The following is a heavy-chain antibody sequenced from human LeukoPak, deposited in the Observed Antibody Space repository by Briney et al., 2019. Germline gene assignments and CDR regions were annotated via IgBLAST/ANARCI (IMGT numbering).Heavy chain of an antibody. D-gene: IGHD6-6*01. J-gene: IGHJ5*02. CDR3: ARGLTSYSRSSYWFDP. CDR1: RGSISSYY. V-gene: IGHV4-59*01. Sequence: SETLSLTCAVSRGSISSYYWSWIRQPPRKGLEWIGYIYYSGSPNYNPSLRSRVTISVDTSKNQFSLKLSSVTAADTAIYYCARGLTSYSRSSYWFDPWGQGTLVTVSS. CDR2: IYYSGSP.